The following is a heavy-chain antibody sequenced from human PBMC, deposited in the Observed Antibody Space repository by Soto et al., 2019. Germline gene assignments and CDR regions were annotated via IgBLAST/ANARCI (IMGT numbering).Heavy chain of an antibody. J-gene: IGHJ3*02. CDR3: ARGGDAFNI. Sequence: QVQLVQSGAELKKPGASVKVSCKASGDTFTVYYIDWVRQAPGQGLELMGLVNPNPNSGRTNYARSFQDRVTLTWDTSISTAYMELSSLASDDKDVYYCARGGDAFNIWGQGKMVTVSS. CDR1: GDTFTVYY. V-gene: IGHV1-2*05. CDR2: VNPNPNSGRT.